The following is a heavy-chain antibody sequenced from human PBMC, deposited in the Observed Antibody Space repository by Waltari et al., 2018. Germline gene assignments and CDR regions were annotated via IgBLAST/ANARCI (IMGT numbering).Heavy chain of an antibody. Sequence: QVQLQESGPGLVKPSETLSLTCTVSGDSFSSYYWTWIRQPPGKGLECIGYIYYSGSTSYNPSLKSRVTISVHTSENQFSLKLTSVTAADTAVYYCARLRYYQYYYYMDVWGKGTTVTVSS. V-gene: IGHV4-59*01. CDR2: IYYSGST. CDR3: ARLRYYQYYYYMDV. J-gene: IGHJ6*03. CDR1: GDSFSSYY.